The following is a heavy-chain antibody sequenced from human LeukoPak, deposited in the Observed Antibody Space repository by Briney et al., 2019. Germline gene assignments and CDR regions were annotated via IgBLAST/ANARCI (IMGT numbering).Heavy chain of an antibody. V-gene: IGHV4-34*01. J-gene: IGHJ5*02. D-gene: IGHD6-19*01. CDR3: ARGFIAVAGAALSWFDP. CDR1: RGSFSDDF. Sequence: SETLSLTSGEARGSFSDDFDFWTWVRQFPGKGLEWIGEVDQSGATNYNPSLKGRVSMSLDTSKRHFSLKLRSVTASDTALYFCARGFIAVAGAALSWFDPWGPGTLVTVSS. CDR2: VDQSGAT.